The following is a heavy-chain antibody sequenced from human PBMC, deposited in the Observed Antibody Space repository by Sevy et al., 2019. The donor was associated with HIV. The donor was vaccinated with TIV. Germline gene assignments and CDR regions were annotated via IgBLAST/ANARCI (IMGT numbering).Heavy chain of an antibody. CDR2: IQYDGNNK. V-gene: IGHV3-30*02. CDR3: AKNTAAAGVGGFDY. D-gene: IGHD6-13*01. CDR1: GFTFSHYG. J-gene: IGHJ4*02. Sequence: GGSLRLSCAASGFTFSHYGMHWVRQAPGKGLEWVTFIQYDGNNKYYADSVKGRFTISRDNSKNMFFLLMNDLRAEDTALYYCAKNTAAAGVGGFDYWGQGALVTVSS.